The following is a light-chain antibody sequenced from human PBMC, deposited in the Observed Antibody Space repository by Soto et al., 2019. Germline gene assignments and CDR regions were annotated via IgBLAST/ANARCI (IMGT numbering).Light chain of an antibody. CDR3: QQSYSTPTIT. Sequence: DIQMTQSPSSLSASVGDRVTSTCQASQDISNYLNWYQQKPGKAPKLLIYDASNLETGVPSRFSGSGSGTDFTFTISSLQPEDIATYYCQQSYSTPTITFGQGTRLEI. CDR1: QDISNY. V-gene: IGKV1-33*01. J-gene: IGKJ5*01. CDR2: DAS.